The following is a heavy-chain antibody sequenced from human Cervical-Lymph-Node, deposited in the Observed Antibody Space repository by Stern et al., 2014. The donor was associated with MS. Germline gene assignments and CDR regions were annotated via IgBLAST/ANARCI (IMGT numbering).Heavy chain of an antibody. CDR2: FDPEDGER. Sequence: QVQLVQSGAEVKKPGASVKVSCKVSGYTVTELSMHWVRQAPGKGLEWMGGFDPEDGERIYAQKFKDRVTMTEDPSTDTVYMELSSLKLEDTAVYYCATGHCGSSSCYNIVWFDPRGQGTLVTVSS. CDR3: ATGHCGSSSCYNIVWFDP. CDR1: GYTVTELS. J-gene: IGHJ5*02. V-gene: IGHV1-24*01. D-gene: IGHD3-10*01.